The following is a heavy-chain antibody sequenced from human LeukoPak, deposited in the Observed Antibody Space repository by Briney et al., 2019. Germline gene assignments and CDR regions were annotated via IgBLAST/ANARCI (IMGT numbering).Heavy chain of an antibody. Sequence: SETLSLTCTVSGGSISSYYWSWIRQPPGKGLEWIGYICYSGSTNYNPSLKSRVTISVDTSKNQFSLKLSSVTAADTAVYYCARGLTACSGGSCYLNWFDPWGQGTLVTVSS. CDR3: ARGLTACSGGSCYLNWFDP. CDR1: GGSISSYY. CDR2: ICYSGST. D-gene: IGHD2-15*01. J-gene: IGHJ5*02. V-gene: IGHV4-59*01.